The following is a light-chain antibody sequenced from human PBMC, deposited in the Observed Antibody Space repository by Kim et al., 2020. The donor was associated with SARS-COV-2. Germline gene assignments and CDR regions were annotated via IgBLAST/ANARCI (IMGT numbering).Light chain of an antibody. V-gene: IGKV3-15*01. Sequence: PGERATLSCRASQSVSSNLAWYQQKPGQAPRLLIYGAATRATGIPARFSGSGSGTEFTLTISSLQSEDFAVYYCQQYNNWPPWTFGQGTKVEIK. CDR1: QSVSSN. CDR2: GAA. CDR3: QQYNNWPPWT. J-gene: IGKJ1*01.